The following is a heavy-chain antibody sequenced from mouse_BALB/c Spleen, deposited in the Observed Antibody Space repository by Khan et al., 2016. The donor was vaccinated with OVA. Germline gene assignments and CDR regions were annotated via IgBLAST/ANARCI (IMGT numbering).Heavy chain of an antibody. CDR1: GYSIPSEYA. J-gene: IGHJ3*01. CDR2: INYSGNT. D-gene: IGHD2-4*01. V-gene: IGHV3-2*02. CDR3: ARKDYYDYDPFPY. Sequence: EVQLQESGPGLVKPSQSLSLTCTVTGYSIPSEYAWNWIRQFPGNKLEWMGYINYSGNTRFNPSLKSRPSITRDTSKNQFFLQLNSGTAEDTATYYCARKDYYDYDPFPYWGQGTLVTVAA.